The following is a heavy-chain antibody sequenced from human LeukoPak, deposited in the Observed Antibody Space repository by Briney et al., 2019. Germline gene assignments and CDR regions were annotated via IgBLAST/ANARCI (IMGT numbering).Heavy chain of an antibody. Sequence: SVKVSCKASGGTFSSYAISWVRQAPGQGLEWMGGIIPIFDTANYARKFQGRVTITTDESTSTAYMELSSLRSEDTAVYYCAGSAGYSSGWAQRFDYWGQGTLVTVSS. V-gene: IGHV1-69*05. CDR3: AGSAGYSSGWAQRFDY. D-gene: IGHD6-19*01. CDR1: GGTFSSYA. CDR2: IIPIFDTA. J-gene: IGHJ4*02.